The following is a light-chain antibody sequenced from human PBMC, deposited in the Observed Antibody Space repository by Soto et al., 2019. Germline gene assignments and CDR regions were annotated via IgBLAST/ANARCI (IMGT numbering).Light chain of an antibody. J-gene: IGKJ1*01. V-gene: IGKV4-1*01. CDR1: QSVLHTSNNKNY. Sequence: DIVMTQSPDSLPVSLGERATINCKSSQSVLHTSNNKNYLAWFQQKPGQPPRLLIYWASTRGSGVPDRFSGSGSGSDFTLTISSLPAEDVAVYSCQQYYSAPWTFGQGTRVEIK. CDR3: QQYYSAPWT. CDR2: WAS.